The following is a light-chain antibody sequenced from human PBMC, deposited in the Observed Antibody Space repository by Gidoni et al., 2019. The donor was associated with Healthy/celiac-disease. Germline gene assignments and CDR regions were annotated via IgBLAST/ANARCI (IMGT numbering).Light chain of an antibody. CDR2: GAS. CDR1: QSVSSN. J-gene: IGKJ2*01. CDR3: QQYNNWPPYT. V-gene: IGKV3-15*01. Sequence: EIVLTQSTATLSVSPGERATRSCRASQSVSSNLAWYQQKPGQAPRLLIYGASTRATGLTARFSGSGSGTEFTLTISSLQSEDFAVYYCQQYNNWPPYTFGQGTKLEIK.